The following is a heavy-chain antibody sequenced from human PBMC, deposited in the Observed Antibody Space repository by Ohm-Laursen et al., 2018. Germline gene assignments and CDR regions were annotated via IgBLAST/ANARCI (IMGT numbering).Heavy chain of an antibody. CDR2: ITWNSASI. J-gene: IGHJ6*02. CDR1: GFTFDDYA. D-gene: IGHD3-10*01. CDR3: AKSNQPYGSDEYGMDV. Sequence: SLRLSCTASGFTFDDYAMHWVRQAPGKGLAWVSGITWNSASIAYADSVKGRFTISRDNAKKSLYLQMNSLRPEDTALYYCAKSNQPYGSDEYGMDVWGQGTTVTVSS. V-gene: IGHV3-9*01.